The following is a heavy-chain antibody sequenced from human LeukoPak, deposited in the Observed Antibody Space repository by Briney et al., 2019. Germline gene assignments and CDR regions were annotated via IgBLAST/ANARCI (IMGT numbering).Heavy chain of an antibody. CDR1: GFTFSNAW. CDR2: ISSSSTTI. Sequence: PGGSLRLSCAASGFTFSNAWMSWVRQAPGKGLEWVSYISSSSTTIHYADSVKGRFTISRDSARNSLYLQMNSLRAEDTATYYCARDLKGYSSSGGVDYWGQGTLVTVSS. J-gene: IGHJ4*02. CDR3: ARDLKGYSSSGGVDY. D-gene: IGHD6-13*01. V-gene: IGHV3-48*01.